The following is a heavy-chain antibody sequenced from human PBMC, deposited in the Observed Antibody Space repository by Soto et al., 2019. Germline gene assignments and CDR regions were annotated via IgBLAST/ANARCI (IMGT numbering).Heavy chain of an antibody. J-gene: IGHJ6*02. CDR1: GYTFLNYD. CDR3: GRKGYIGNFGLDV. V-gene: IGHV1-18*01. D-gene: IGHD5-12*01. CDR2: ISISKGKT. Sequence: QVQLVQSGAEVKRPGASVKVSCKASGYTFLNYDVAWVRRAPGQGLEWLGWISISKGKTYYEQRLQGRVTMTTDTATTTAYMEGTSLRSDDTAVYFCGRKGYIGNFGLDVWGQGTTVTVSS.